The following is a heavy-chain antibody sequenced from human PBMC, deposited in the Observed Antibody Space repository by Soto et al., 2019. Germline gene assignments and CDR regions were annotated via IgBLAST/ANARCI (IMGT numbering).Heavy chain of an antibody. CDR1: GGTFSSYA. Sequence: WASVKVSCKASGGTFSSYAISWVRQAPGQGLEWMGGIIPIFGTANYAQKFQGRVTITADESTSTAYMELSSLRSEDTAVYYCARDPQYYDFWSGYHRPHYYYYYVMDVWGQGTSVTVSS. D-gene: IGHD3-3*01. CDR3: ARDPQYYDFWSGYHRPHYYYYYVMDV. J-gene: IGHJ6*02. V-gene: IGHV1-69*13. CDR2: IIPIFGTA.